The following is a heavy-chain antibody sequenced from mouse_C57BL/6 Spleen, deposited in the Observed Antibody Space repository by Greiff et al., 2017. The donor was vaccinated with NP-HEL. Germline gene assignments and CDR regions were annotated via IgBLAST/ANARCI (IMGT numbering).Heavy chain of an antibody. CDR1: GYSFTGYY. J-gene: IGHJ2*01. Sequence: EVQLQQSGPELVKPGASVKISCKASGYSFTGYYMNWVKQSPEKSLEWIGEINPSTGGTTYNQKFKAKATLTVDKSSSTAYMQLKSLTSEDSAVYYCARADSNWDVRHYFDYWGQGTTLTVSS. CDR3: ARADSNWDVRHYFDY. CDR2: INPSTGGT. D-gene: IGHD4-1*01. V-gene: IGHV1-42*01.